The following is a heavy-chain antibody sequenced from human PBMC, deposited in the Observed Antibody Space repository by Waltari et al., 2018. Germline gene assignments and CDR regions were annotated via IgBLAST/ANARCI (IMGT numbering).Heavy chain of an antibody. CDR2: IYYSGST. V-gene: IGHV4-59*01. J-gene: IGHJ4*02. CDR3: ARAVRNTRVIDY. Sequence: QVQLQESGPGLVKPSETLSLTCTGSGGSISSYYWSWIRQPPGKGLEWIGYIYYSGSTNYNPSLKSRVTISVDTSKNQFSLKLSSVTAADTAVYYCARAVRNTRVIDYWGQGTLVTVSS. CDR1: GGSISSYY. D-gene: IGHD1-1*01.